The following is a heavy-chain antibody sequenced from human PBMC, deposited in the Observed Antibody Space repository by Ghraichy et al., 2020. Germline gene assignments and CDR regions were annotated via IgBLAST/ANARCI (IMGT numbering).Heavy chain of an antibody. Sequence: GESLRLSCAASGFTFSSYSMNWVRQAPGKGLEWVSSISSSSSYIYYADSVKGRFTISRDNAKNSLYLQMNSLRAEDTAVYYCASADATYDYGGNSGDAFDIWGQGTMVTVSS. CDR1: GFTFSSYS. D-gene: IGHD4-23*01. CDR2: ISSSSSYI. J-gene: IGHJ3*02. CDR3: ASADATYDYGGNSGDAFDI. V-gene: IGHV3-21*01.